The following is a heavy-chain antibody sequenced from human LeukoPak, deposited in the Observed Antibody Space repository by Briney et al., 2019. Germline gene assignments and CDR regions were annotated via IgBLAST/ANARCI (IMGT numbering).Heavy chain of an antibody. V-gene: IGHV4-31*03. D-gene: IGHD2-15*01. Sequence: SQTLSLTCTVSGGSISSGGYYWSWIRQHPGKGLEWIGYIYYSGSTCYNPSLKSRVTISVDTSKNQFSLKLSSVTAADTAVYYCARGSAPEFDPWGQGTLVTVSS. CDR3: ARGSAPEFDP. CDR2: IYYSGST. CDR1: GGSISSGGYY. J-gene: IGHJ5*02.